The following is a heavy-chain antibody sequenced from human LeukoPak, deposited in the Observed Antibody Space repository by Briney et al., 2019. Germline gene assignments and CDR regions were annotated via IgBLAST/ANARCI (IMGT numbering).Heavy chain of an antibody. V-gene: IGHV3-9*01. D-gene: IGHD3-10*01. CDR1: GFTFDDYT. CDR3: AKGEDGSGSYYDY. J-gene: IGHJ4*02. CDR2: ISWNSGSI. Sequence: GGSLRLSCAASGFTFDDYTMHWVRQAPGKGLEWVSGISWNSGSIGYADSVKGRFTISRDNAKNSLYLQMNSLRAEDTALYYCAKGEDGSGSYYDYWGQGTLVTVSS.